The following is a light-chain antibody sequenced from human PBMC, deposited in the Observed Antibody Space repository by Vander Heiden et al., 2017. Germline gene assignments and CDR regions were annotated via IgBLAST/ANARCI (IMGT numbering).Light chain of an antibody. CDR3: QVWDSSSDHVV. J-gene: IGLJ2*01. CDR2: DDS. V-gene: IGLV3-21*02. CDR1: NIGSKS. Sequence: SYVLTQPPSVSVAPGQTARITCGGNNIGSKSVTWYQQKPGQAPVLVVYDDSDRHSGIPERFSGSNSGNTATLTTSRVEAGEEADYYCQVWDSSSDHVVFGGGTKLTVL.